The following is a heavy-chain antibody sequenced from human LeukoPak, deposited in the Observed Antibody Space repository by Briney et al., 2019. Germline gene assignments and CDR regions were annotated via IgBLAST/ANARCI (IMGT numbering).Heavy chain of an antibody. D-gene: IGHD3-3*01. V-gene: IGHV3-30*02. Sequence: GGSLRLSCAASGFTFSSYGMHWVRQAPGKGLEWVAFIRYDGSNKYYADSVKGRFTISRDNSKNTLYLQMNSLRAEDTAVYYCAKDSAIFGVVITGCFDYWGQGTLVTVSS. J-gene: IGHJ4*02. CDR3: AKDSAIFGVVITGCFDY. CDR2: IRYDGSNK. CDR1: GFTFSSYG.